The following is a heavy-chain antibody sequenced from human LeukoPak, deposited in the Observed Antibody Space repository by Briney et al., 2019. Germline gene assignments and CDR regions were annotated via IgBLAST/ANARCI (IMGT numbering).Heavy chain of an antibody. CDR2: INPNSGGS. J-gene: IGHJ6*04. Sequence: ASVKVSCKASGYTFTGYYMHWVRQAPGQGLEWMGWINPNSGGSNYAQKFQGRVTMTRDTSISTAYMELSRLRSDDTAVYYCARDPTDIVVVPAADYGMDVWGKGTRVTVSS. CDR1: GYTFTGYY. V-gene: IGHV1-2*02. D-gene: IGHD2-2*01. CDR3: ARDPTDIVVVPAADYGMDV.